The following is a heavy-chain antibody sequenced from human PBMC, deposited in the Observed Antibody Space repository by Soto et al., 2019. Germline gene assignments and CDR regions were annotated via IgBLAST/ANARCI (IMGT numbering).Heavy chain of an antibody. CDR3: ARAPYSSGWWGFDY. Sequence: PSETLSLTCAVSGYSISSSNWWGWIRQPPGKGLEWIGYIYYSGTTYYNPSLKSRVTMSVDTSKNQFSLKLTSVTAVDTAVYYCARAPYSSGWWGFDYWGQGTLVTVSS. J-gene: IGHJ4*02. V-gene: IGHV4-28*03. CDR1: GYSISSSNW. D-gene: IGHD6-19*01. CDR2: IYYSGTT.